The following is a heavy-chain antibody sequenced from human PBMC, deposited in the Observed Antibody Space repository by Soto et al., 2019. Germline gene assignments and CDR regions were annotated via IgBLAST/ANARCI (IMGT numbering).Heavy chain of an antibody. J-gene: IGHJ6*02. CDR2: IKQDGSEK. V-gene: IGHV3-7*01. Sequence: GGSLRLSCAASGFTFSSYWMSWVRQAPGKGLEWVANIKQDGSEKYYVDSVKGRFTISRDNAKNSLYLQMNSLRAEDTAVYYCARGEWSGYYYYYGMDVWGQGTTVTVSS. CDR3: ARGEWSGYYYYYGMDV. CDR1: GFTFSSYW. D-gene: IGHD3-3*01.